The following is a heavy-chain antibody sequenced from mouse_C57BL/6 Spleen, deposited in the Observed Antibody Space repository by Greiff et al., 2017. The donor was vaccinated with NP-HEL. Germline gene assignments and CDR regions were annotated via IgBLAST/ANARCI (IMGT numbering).Heavy chain of an antibody. Sequence: EVQLVESVAELVRPGASVKLSCTASGFNIKNTYMHWVKQRPEQGLEWIGRIDPANGNTKYAPKFQGKATITADTSSNTAYLQLSSLTSEDTAIYYCASGHYGSSYYAMDYWGQGTSVTVSS. D-gene: IGHD1-1*01. CDR1: GFNIKNTY. CDR3: ASGHYGSSYYAMDY. J-gene: IGHJ4*01. V-gene: IGHV14-3*01. CDR2: IDPANGNT.